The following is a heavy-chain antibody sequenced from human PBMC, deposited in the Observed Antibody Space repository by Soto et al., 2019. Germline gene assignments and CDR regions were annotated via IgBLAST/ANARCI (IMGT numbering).Heavy chain of an antibody. CDR2: IDPIDSDT. J-gene: IGHJ6*03. Sequence: GQPEKISNSGSGYTIISHWIHRVRQKTGKGLAWLGRIDPIDSDTNYRPCFEGHVTISVAKSTITAYLQWSSLEASDTAVFYCSCQPYASVSGCRGALAFWVKGTMDIVSS. CDR1: GYTIISHW. CDR3: SCQPYASVSGCRGALAF. D-gene: IGHD2-15*01. V-gene: IGHV5-10-1*01.